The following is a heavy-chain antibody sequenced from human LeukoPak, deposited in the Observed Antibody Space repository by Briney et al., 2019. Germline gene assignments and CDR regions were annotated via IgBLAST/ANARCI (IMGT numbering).Heavy chain of an antibody. D-gene: IGHD4-17*01. V-gene: IGHV4-59*01. CDR3: ARDQYGDYDFDY. J-gene: IGHJ4*02. Sequence: SETLPLTCTVSGDSISSYYWSWIRQPPGKGLEWIAYIYYSGITNYNPSLKSRVTISVDTSKNQFSLKLSSVTAADTAVYYCARDQYGDYDFDYWGQGTLVTVSS. CDR1: GDSISSYY. CDR2: IYYSGIT.